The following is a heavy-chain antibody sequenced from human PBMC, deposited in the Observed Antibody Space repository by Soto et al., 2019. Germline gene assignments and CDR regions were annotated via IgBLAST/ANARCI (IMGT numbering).Heavy chain of an antibody. CDR2: MNPNSGNT. J-gene: IGHJ6*03. Sequence: QVQLVQSGAEVKKPGASVKVSCKASGYTFTSYDINWVRQATGQGLEWMGWMNPNSGNTGYAQKFQGRVTMTRNTSISTADMELSSLRSEDTAVYYCARGSLRFLDYYYYYMDVWGKGTTLTVSS. CDR3: ARGSLRFLDYYYYYMDV. D-gene: IGHD3-3*01. V-gene: IGHV1-8*01. CDR1: GYTFTSYD.